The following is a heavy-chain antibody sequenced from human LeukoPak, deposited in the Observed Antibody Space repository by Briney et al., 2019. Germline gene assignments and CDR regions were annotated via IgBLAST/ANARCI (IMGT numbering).Heavy chain of an antibody. CDR1: GFSFSSYG. V-gene: IGHV3-30*18. J-gene: IGHJ4*02. Sequence: GGSLRLSCAASGFSFSSYGAQWVRQAPGKGLEWVAIISYDGSNKYYADSVKGRLTISRDNSKNTLCLQMNSLRAEDTALYFCAKDLDSLLFYFDRSGYLSLDYWGQGILVTVSS. CDR2: ISYDGSNK. CDR3: AKDLDSLLFYFDRSGYLSLDY. D-gene: IGHD3-22*01.